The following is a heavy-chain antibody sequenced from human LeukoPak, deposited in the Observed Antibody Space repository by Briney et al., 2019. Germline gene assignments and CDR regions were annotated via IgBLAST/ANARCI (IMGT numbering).Heavy chain of an antibody. D-gene: IGHD5-24*01. J-gene: IGHJ4*02. CDR1: GLTFDDYA. CDR3: AKVLRDGYNGGFDY. Sequence: GGSLRLSCAASGLTFDDYAMHWVRQAPGKGLEWVSGISWNSGSIGYADSVKGRFTISRDNAKNSLYLQMNSLRAEDTALYYCAKVLRDGYNGGFDYWGQGTLVTVSS. V-gene: IGHV3-9*01. CDR2: ISWNSGSI.